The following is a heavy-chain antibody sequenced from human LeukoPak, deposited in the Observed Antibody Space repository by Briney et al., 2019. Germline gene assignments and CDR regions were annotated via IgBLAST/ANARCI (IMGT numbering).Heavy chain of an antibody. CDR2: INPNSGGT. D-gene: IGHD3-10*01. V-gene: IGHV1-2*02. CDR1: GYSFTGYY. Sequence: ASVKVSCKASGYSFTGYYMHWVRQAPGQGLEWMGWINPNSGGTNYAQKFQGRVTMTRDTSISTAYMELSRLRSEDTAVYYCARDRGRSSSPYYYCSGSYLSWGQGTLVTVSS. CDR3: ARDRGRSSSPYYYCSGSYLS. J-gene: IGHJ5*02.